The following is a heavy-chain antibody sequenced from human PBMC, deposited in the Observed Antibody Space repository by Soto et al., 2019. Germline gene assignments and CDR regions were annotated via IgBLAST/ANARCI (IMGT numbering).Heavy chain of an antibody. CDR1: W. CDR3: ARGPRSGSYSVDGFDV. CDR2: IYHTGSA. V-gene: IGHV4-4*02. D-gene: IGHD1-26*01. J-gene: IGHJ3*01. Sequence: WWSWVRQAPGKGLEWIGEIYHTGSASYSPSLKSRLSMSIDKSKNQFSLRLTDVTAADTAKYYCARGPRSGSYSVDGFDVWGQGTLVTVSS.